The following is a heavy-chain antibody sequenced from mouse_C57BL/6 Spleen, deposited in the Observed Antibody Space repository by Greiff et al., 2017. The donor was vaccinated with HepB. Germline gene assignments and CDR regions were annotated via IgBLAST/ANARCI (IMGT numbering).Heavy chain of an antibody. V-gene: IGHV2-5*01. CDR3: AKKDDGPFQDAMDY. CDR1: GFSLTSYG. J-gene: IGHJ4*01. CDR2: IWRGGST. Sequence: VQLVESGPGLVQPSQSLSITCTVSGFSLTSYGVHWVRQSPGKGLEWLGVIWRGGSTDYNAAFMSRLSITKDNSKSQVFFKMNSLQADDTAIYYCAKKDDGPFQDAMDYWGQGTSVTVSS. D-gene: IGHD2-3*01.